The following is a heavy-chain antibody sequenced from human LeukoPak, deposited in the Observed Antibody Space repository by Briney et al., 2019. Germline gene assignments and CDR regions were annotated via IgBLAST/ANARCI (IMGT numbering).Heavy chain of an antibody. V-gene: IGHV5-51*01. CDR1: GYSFTSYC. CDR3: ARLGEAVVVPAARPFDY. J-gene: IGHJ4*02. CDR2: IYPGDSDI. D-gene: IGHD2-2*01. Sequence: GESLKISCKASGYSFTSYCIAWVRQMPGKGLEWVGIIYPGDSDIRYSPSFQGQVNISADKSISTAYLQWSSLKASDTAMYYCARLGEAVVVPAARPFDYWGQGTLVTVSS.